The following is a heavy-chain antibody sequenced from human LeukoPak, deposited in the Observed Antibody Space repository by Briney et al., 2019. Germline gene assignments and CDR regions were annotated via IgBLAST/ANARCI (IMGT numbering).Heavy chain of an antibody. J-gene: IGHJ4*02. CDR3: AKNKYGCSSTSCYGLDY. D-gene: IGHD2-2*01. V-gene: IGHV3-23*01. CDR1: GFTFSSYW. Sequence: PGGSLRLSCAASGFTFSSYWMSWVRQAPGKGLEWVSAISGSGGSTYYADSVKGRFTISRDNSKNTLYLQMNSLRAENTAVYYCAKNKYGCSSTSCYGLDYWGQGTLVTVSS. CDR2: ISGSGGST.